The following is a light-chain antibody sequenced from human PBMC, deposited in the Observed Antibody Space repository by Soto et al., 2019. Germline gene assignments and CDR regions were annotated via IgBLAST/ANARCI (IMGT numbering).Light chain of an antibody. CDR3: QQYNSYSYT. CDR1: QSISSW. J-gene: IGKJ2*01. CDR2: DAS. Sequence: DIQMTQSPSTLSASVGDRVTITCRASQSISSWLVWYQQKPGKAPKLLIYDASSLESGVSSRFSGSGSGTEFTLTISSLQPDDFATYYCQQYNSYSYTFGQGTKLEIK. V-gene: IGKV1-5*01.